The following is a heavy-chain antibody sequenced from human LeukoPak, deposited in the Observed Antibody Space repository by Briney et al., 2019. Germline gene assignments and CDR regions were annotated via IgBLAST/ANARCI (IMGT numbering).Heavy chain of an antibody. CDR1: GVSLSSDEYL. CDR2: VFYSGTV. Sequence: SETLSLTCTVSGVSLSSDEYLWGWIRQSPGNGLEWIASVFYSGTVYYNSSLESRVTISLDTSKNQFSLTMNSVTAADTALYYCAREPIGYCTNGVCYGHYMDVWGKGTTVTVSS. D-gene: IGHD2-8*01. J-gene: IGHJ6*03. CDR3: AREPIGYCTNGVCYGHYMDV. V-gene: IGHV4-39*07.